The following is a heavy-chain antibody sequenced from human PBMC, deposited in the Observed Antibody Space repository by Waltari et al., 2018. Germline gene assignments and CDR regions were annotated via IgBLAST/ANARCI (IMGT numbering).Heavy chain of an antibody. CDR1: GGTFSSYA. CDR3: ARTSGDGVAAAGYYFDY. J-gene: IGHJ4*02. CDR2: ISPIFGTA. V-gene: IGHV1-69*13. Sequence: QVQLVQSGAEVKKPGSSVKVSCKASGGTFSSYAISWVRQAPGQGLEWMGGISPIFGTANYAQKFQGRVTITADESTSTAYMELSSLRSEDTAVYYCARTSGDGVAAAGYYFDYWGQGTLVTVSS. D-gene: IGHD6-13*01.